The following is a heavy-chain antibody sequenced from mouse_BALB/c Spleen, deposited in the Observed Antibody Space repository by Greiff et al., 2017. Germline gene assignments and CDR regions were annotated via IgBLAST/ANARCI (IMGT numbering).Heavy chain of an antibody. J-gene: IGHJ4*01. D-gene: IGHD1-1*01. V-gene: IGHV7-3*02. Sequence: EVKLMESGGGLVQPGGSLRLSCATSGFTFTDYYMSWVRQPPGKALEWLGFIRNKANGYTTEYSASVKGRFTISRDNSQSILYLQMNTLRAEDSATYYCARDNYGSSPTSYAMDYWGQGTSVTVSS. CDR2: IRNKANGYTT. CDR1: GFTFTDYY. CDR3: ARDNYGSSPTSYAMDY.